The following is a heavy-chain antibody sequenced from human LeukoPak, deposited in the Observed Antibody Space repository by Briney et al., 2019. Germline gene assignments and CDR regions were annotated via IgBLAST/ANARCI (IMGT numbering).Heavy chain of an antibody. Sequence: SETLSLTCTVSGGSISSYYWSWVRQPAGKGLEWIGRIYTTGYSNYNPSLQSRVTMSVDTSKNQFSLRLTSVTAADTAVYYCARDRRYFDSSGFYSWFDPWGQGTLVTVSS. CDR1: GGSISSYY. CDR3: ARDRRYFDSSGFYSWFDP. V-gene: IGHV4-4*07. D-gene: IGHD3-22*01. CDR2: IYTTGYS. J-gene: IGHJ5*02.